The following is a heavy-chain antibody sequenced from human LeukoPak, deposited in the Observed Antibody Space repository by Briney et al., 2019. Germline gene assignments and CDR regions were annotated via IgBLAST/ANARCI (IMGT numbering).Heavy chain of an antibody. J-gene: IGHJ4*02. CDR2: ISSSSSTI. CDR1: GFTFSSYS. CDR3: ARDPSYYDSSGYYPYYFDY. V-gene: IGHV3-48*01. Sequence: GGSLRLSCAASGFTFSSYSMNWVRQAPGKGLEWVSYISSSSSTIYYADSVKGRFTISRDNAKNSLYLQMNSLRAEDTAVYYCARDPSYYDSSGYYPYYFDYWGQGTLVTVSS. D-gene: IGHD3-22*01.